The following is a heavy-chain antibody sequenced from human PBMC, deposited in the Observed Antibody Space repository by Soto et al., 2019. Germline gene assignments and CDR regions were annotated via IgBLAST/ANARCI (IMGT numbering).Heavy chain of an antibody. CDR2: IYYSGST. V-gene: IGHV4-39*02. CDR1: GDSISISDYY. CDR3: ESLLHCSGSYCYGNWFDP. D-gene: IGHD2-15*01. Sequence: HLQLQESGPGLVKPSETLSLTCSVSGDSISISDYYWAWIRQPPGKGLEWIGSIYYSGSTWYNPSLKSRVTISVDTSHNHFSLRLSSVTAADTAIYYCESLLHCSGSYCYGNWFDPWGQGTLVTVSS. J-gene: IGHJ5*02.